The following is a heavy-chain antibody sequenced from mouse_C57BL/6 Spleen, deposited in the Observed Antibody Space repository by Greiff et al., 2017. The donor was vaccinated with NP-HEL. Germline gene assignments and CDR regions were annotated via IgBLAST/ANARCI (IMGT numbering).Heavy chain of an antibody. CDR2: IWSGGST. J-gene: IGHJ4*01. CDR3: ASAYYSNYAYAMDY. V-gene: IGHV2-2*01. Sequence: VQLQQSGPGLVQPSQSLSITCTVSGFSLTSYGVHWVRQSPGKGLEWLGVIWSGGSTDYNAAFISRLSISKDNSKSQVFFKMNSLQADDTAIYYCASAYYSNYAYAMDYWGQGTSVTVSS. D-gene: IGHD2-5*01. CDR1: GFSLTSYG.